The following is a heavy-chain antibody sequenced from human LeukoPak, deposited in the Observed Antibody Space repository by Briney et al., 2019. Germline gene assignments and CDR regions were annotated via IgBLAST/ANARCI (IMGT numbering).Heavy chain of an antibody. J-gene: IGHJ4*02. Sequence: GGSLRLSRAASGFTFTAYTINWVRQAPGKGLEWVGRVKSKTDGGTTDYTAPVKGRFTISRDDSKNTVYLQMNSLKTEDTAVYYCTTMVGSLHYWGQGTLVTVSS. CDR1: GFTFTAYT. V-gene: IGHV3-15*01. CDR3: TTMVGSLHY. CDR2: VKSKTDGGTT. D-gene: IGHD2-15*01.